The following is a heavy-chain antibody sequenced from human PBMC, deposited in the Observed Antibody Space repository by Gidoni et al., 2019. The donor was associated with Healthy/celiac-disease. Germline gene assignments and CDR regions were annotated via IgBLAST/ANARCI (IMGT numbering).Heavy chain of an antibody. CDR1: GFTVRSTY. V-gene: IGHV3-66*01. CDR3: ARGIPYLNV. D-gene: IGHD2-2*01. Sequence: EVQLVASGGGLVQPGGSLRLSCAASGFTVRSTYMSWVRQAPGKGLGWVSVIYSGGSTYYADSVKGRFTISRNNSKNTLYLQMNSLRAEDTAVYYCARGIPYLNVWGQGTTVTVSS. J-gene: IGHJ6*02. CDR2: IYSGGST.